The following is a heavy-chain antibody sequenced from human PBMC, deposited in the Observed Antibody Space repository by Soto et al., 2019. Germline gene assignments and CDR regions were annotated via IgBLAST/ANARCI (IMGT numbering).Heavy chain of an antibody. D-gene: IGHD1-26*01. J-gene: IGHJ4*02. CDR3: AREGGSGSSSDFDY. Sequence: GGSLRLSCAASGFTLSSYWMSWVRQAPGKGLEWVANIKQDGSEKYYVDSVKGRFTISRDNAKNSLYLQMNSLRAEDTAVYYCAREGGSGSSSDFDYWGQGTLVTVSS. V-gene: IGHV3-7*03. CDR2: IKQDGSEK. CDR1: GFTLSSYW.